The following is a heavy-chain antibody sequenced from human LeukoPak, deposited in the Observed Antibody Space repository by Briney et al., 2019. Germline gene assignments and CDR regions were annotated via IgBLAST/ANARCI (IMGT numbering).Heavy chain of an antibody. D-gene: IGHD1-26*01. CDR1: GGSISSSNW. CDR3: ARGGRGSATTKPIDY. J-gene: IGHJ4*02. CDR2: IYHSGST. V-gene: IGHV4-4*02. Sequence: SETLSLTCAVSGGSISSSNWWSWVRQPPGKGLEWIGEIYHSGSTNYNPSLKSRVTISVDTSKNQFSLKLSSVTAADTAVYYCARGGRGSATTKPIDYWGQGTLVTVSS.